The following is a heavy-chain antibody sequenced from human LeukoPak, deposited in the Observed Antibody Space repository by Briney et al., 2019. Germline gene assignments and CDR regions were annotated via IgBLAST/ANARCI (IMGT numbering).Heavy chain of an antibody. CDR1: GGPISSYY. CDR2: IYYSGTT. V-gene: IGHV4-59*08. J-gene: IGHJ4*02. CDR3: ARHLRSFPDC. Sequence: SETLSLTCTVSGGPISSYYWSWIRQPPGKGLEWLGYIYYSGTTNYNPSLKRRLTMSLDTSKKHLSLRLTSVTAADTAVYYCARHLRSFPDCWGQGTLVTVSS. D-gene: IGHD3-3*02.